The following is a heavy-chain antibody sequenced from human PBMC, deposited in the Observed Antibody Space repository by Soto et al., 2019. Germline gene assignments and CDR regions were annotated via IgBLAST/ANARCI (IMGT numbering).Heavy chain of an antibody. CDR1: GGPISSGDYY. Sequence: LSLTCTLSGGPISSGDYYWSWFRQPPGKGLEWIGYIYYSGSTYYNPSLKSRVTISVDTSKNQFSLKLSSVTAADTAVYYCARAFDILTRYYFDYWGQGTLVTVSS. J-gene: IGHJ4*02. CDR3: ARAFDILTRYYFDY. D-gene: IGHD3-9*01. V-gene: IGHV4-30-4*01. CDR2: IYYSGST.